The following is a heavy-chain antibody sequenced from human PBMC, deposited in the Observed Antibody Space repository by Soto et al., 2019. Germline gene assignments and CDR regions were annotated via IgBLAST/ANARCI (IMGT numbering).Heavy chain of an antibody. CDR3: GSAGRRDGNSSPGRFDT. CDR1: RGSINSGDYY. Sequence: QVQLQESGPGLVKPSQTLSLTCTVSRGSINSGDYYWSWIRQPPGKGLEWIGYIYYSGTNYYNPSLKSQTAISVETSKNLFSLKLSFVTAADTAVYFCGSAGRRDGNSSPGRFDTWGQGILVTVSS. J-gene: IGHJ5*02. V-gene: IGHV4-30-4*01. CDR2: IYYSGTN. D-gene: IGHD1-26*01.